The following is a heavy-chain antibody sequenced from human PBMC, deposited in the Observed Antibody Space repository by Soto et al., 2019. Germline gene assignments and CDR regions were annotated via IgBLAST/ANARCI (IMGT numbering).Heavy chain of an antibody. CDR2: ISYDGSNK. Sequence: GGSLRLSCAASGFTFSSYGMHWVRQAPGKGLEWVAVISYDGSNKYYADSVKGRFTISRDNSKNTLYLQMNSLRAEDTAVYYCAKEEIGLMGYCSGGSCYNWFDPWGQGTLVTVSS. V-gene: IGHV3-30*18. J-gene: IGHJ5*02. CDR3: AKEEIGLMGYCSGGSCYNWFDP. CDR1: GFTFSSYG. D-gene: IGHD2-15*01.